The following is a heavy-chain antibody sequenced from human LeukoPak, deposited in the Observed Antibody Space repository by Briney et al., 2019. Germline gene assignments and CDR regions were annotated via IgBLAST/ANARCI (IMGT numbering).Heavy chain of an antibody. V-gene: IGHV4-59*01. CDR1: GGSISSYY. CDR2: IYYSGST. D-gene: IGHD1-26*01. J-gene: IGHJ6*03. Sequence: SETLSLTCTVSGGSISSYYWSWIRQPPGKGLEWIGYIYYSGSTNYNPSLKSRVTISVDTSKNQFSLKLSSVTAADSAVYYCARDHQIRGSYPRYYYMDVWGKGTTVTVSS. CDR3: ARDHQIRGSYPRYYYMDV.